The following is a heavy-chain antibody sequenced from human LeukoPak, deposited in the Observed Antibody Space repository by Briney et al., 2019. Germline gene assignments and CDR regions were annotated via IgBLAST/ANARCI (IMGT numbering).Heavy chain of an antibody. CDR3: GRGAYGSGSYYIGDAFDM. CDR1: GFTVSSNY. J-gene: IGHJ3*02. D-gene: IGHD3-10*01. V-gene: IGHV3-53*04. Sequence: GGSLRLSRAASGFTVSSNYMSWVRQAPGKGLEWVSTIYRGGSTYYADSVEGRFTISRHNSNNTLHLQMNSLRAEDTAVYYCGRGAYGSGSYYIGDAFDMWGQGTMVTVSS. CDR2: IYRGGST.